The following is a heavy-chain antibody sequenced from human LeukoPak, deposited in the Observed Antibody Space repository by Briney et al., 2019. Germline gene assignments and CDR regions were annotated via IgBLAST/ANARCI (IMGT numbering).Heavy chain of an antibody. CDR1: GYTFTGYY. Sequence: ASVKVSCKASGYTFTGYYMHWVRQATGQGLEWMGWMNPNSGNTGYAQKFQGRVTMTRNTSISTAYMELSSLRSEDTAVYYCARGLGPKYYDFWSGYPPPGAFDIWGQGTMVTVSS. CDR2: MNPNSGNT. V-gene: IGHV1-8*02. CDR3: ARGLGPKYYDFWSGYPPPGAFDI. J-gene: IGHJ3*02. D-gene: IGHD3-3*01.